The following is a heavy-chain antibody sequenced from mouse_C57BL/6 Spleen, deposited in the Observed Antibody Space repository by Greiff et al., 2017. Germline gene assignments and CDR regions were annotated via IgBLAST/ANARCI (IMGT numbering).Heavy chain of an antibody. CDR2: IYPGDGDT. V-gene: IGHV1-82*01. CDR3: ARSSPAYYSNGDYYFDY. D-gene: IGHD2-5*01. CDR1: GYAFSSSW. J-gene: IGHJ2*01. Sequence: VKLMESGPELVKPGASVKISCKASGYAFSSSWMNWVKQRPGKGLEWIGRIYPGDGDTNYNGKFKGKATLTADKSSSTAYMQLSSLTSEDSAVYFCARSSPAYYSNGDYYFDYWGQGTTLTVSS.